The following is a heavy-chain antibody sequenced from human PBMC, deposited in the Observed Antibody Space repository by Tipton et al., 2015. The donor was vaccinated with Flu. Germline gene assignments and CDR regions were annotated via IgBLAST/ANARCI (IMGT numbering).Heavy chain of an antibody. Sequence: LSCTVSGASISSSYWSCVRQPPGKGLECIGYIYHSGDINYNPSLKSRVTISMDTSKNQFSLKLTSVTATDTAVYYCARYARVLDPWGQGTLVTVSS. CDR2: IYHSGDI. D-gene: IGHD4/OR15-4a*01. V-gene: IGHV4-59*08. CDR1: GASISSSY. J-gene: IGHJ5*02. CDR3: ARYARVLDP.